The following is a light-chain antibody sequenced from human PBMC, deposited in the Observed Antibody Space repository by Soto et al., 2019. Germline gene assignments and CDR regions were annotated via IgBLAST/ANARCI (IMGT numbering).Light chain of an antibody. CDR2: GAS. Sequence: EIVMTQSPATLSVSPGERATLSCRASHRVSSYLAWYQQKPGQAPRLLIYGASTRATGIPARFSGSGSGTEFTLTISSLQSEDFATYYCQQANSFPLTFGGGTKVEIK. CDR1: HRVSSY. CDR3: QQANSFPLT. V-gene: IGKV3-15*01. J-gene: IGKJ4*01.